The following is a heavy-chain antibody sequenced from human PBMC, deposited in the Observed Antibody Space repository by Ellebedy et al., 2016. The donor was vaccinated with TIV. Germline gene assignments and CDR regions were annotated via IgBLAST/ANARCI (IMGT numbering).Heavy chain of an antibody. CDR2: IWYDGSNK. CDR1: GFTFSSYG. D-gene: IGHD3-9*01. Sequence: GESLKISXAASGFTFSSYGMHWVRQAPGKGLEWVAVIWYDGSNKYYADSVKGRFTISRDNSKNTLYLQMNSLRAEDTAVYYCTRARLDWNWFDPWGQGTLVTVSS. V-gene: IGHV3-33*01. J-gene: IGHJ5*02. CDR3: TRARLDWNWFDP.